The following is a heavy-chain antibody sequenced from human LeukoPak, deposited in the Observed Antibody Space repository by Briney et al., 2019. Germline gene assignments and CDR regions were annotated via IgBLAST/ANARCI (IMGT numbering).Heavy chain of an antibody. D-gene: IGHD4-11*01. CDR3: ARQTVTTVNFDY. CDR1: GGSFSGYY. V-gene: IGHV4-34*01. J-gene: IGHJ4*02. Sequence: SETLSLTCAVYGGSFSGYYWSWIRQPPGKGLEWIGEINHSGSTNYNPSLKSRVTISVDTSKNQFSLKLSSVTAADTAVYYCARQTVTTVNFDYWGQGTLVTVSS. CDR2: INHSGST.